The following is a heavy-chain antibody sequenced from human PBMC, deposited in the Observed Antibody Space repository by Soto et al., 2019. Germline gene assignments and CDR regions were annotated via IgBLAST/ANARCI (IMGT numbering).Heavy chain of an antibody. CDR1: GFTFSNAW. J-gene: IGHJ6*02. V-gene: IGHV3-15*01. Sequence: GGSLRLSCAASGFTFSNAWMSWVRQAPGKGQEWVGRIKSKTDGGTTDYAAPVKGRFTISRDDSKNTLYLQMNSLKTEDTAVYYCTTDRKGISPETPYYDFWSGYPDNYYYYGMDVWGQGTTVTVSS. CDR2: IKSKTDGGTT. CDR3: TTDRKGISPETPYYDFWSGYPDNYYYYGMDV. D-gene: IGHD3-3*01.